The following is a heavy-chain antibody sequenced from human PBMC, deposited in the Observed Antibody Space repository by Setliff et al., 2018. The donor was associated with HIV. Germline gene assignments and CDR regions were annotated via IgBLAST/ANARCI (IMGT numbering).Heavy chain of an antibody. CDR2: IDNSGGT. V-gene: IGHV4-31*03. J-gene: IGHJ4*02. CDR1: GGSISTGGYY. CDR3: ARASRWGSIPFDY. Sequence: PSETLSLTCTVSGGSISTGGYYWSWIRQHPGKGLEWIGYIDNSGGTYYNPSHKSRITMSIDTSKNQFSLKLNSVTAADTAVYFCARASRWGSIPFDYWGQGTLVTVSS. D-gene: IGHD2-21*01.